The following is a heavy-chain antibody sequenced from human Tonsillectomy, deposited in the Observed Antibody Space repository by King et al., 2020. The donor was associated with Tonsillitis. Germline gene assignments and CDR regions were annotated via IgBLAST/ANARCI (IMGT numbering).Heavy chain of an antibody. V-gene: IGHV3-9*01. D-gene: IGHD2-2*02. CDR3: VKDSLGYCASPSCYTFDY. CDR2: ISWNGGNK. J-gene: IGHJ4*02. CDR1: GFTFDEYA. Sequence: VQLVESGGGLVQPGRSLRLSCAASGFTFDEYAMHWVRQGPGKRLEWVSTISWNGGNKAYGDSVKGRFTISRDNAKNSLYLQMDSLRAEDTALYYCVKDSLGYCASPSCYTFDYWGQGSLVTVSS.